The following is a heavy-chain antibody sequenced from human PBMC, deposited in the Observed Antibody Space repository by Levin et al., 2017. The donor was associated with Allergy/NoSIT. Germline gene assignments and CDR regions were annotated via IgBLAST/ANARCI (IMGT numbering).Heavy chain of an antibody. Sequence: PGGSLRLSCAASGGSFSDYFWTWIRQTPGKGLEWIGEIHHSGTINHNPSLKSRVTLSIDTSKNQFSLRLNSVTAADTGIYYCARVRVGGYSAYGKFDYWGQGALVSASS. J-gene: IGHJ4*02. D-gene: IGHD5-12*01. CDR2: IHHSGTI. CDR3: ARVRVGGYSAYGKFDY. V-gene: IGHV4-34*01. CDR1: GGSFSDYF.